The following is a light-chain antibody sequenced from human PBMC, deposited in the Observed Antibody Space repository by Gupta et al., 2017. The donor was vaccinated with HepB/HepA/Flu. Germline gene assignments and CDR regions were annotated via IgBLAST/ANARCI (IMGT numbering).Light chain of an antibody. CDR1: GSNIGSKS. V-gene: IGLV1-44*01. Sequence: QSVLTQPPSASGTPGQRVTISCSGSGSNIGSKSVNWYQQLPGTAPKLLISTNNHRPSGVPERFSGSKSGTSASLAISGLQSEDEADYYCAAWDDRLNGPVFGGGTKLTGL. J-gene: IGLJ2*01. CDR2: TNN. CDR3: AAWDDRLNGPV.